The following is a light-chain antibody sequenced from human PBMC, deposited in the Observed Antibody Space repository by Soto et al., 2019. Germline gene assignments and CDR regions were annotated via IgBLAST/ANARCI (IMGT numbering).Light chain of an antibody. J-gene: IGKJ1*01. V-gene: IGKV3-15*01. Sequence: EIVMTQSRATLSVSPGERATLSCRASQSVSSNLAWYQQKPGQPPRLLIYGASTRATGLPARFSGSGSGTEFTLTISSLQSEDFAVYYCQQYNNWPGTFGQGTKVEIK. CDR1: QSVSSN. CDR2: GAS. CDR3: QQYNNWPGT.